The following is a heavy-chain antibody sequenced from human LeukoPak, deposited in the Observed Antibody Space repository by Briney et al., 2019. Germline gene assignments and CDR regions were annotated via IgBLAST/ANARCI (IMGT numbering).Heavy chain of an antibody. Sequence: GGSLRLSCAASGFTFSDYYMSWIRQAPGKGLEWVSYISSSGSTIYYADSVKGRFTISRDNAKNSLYLQMNSLRAEDTAVYYRARGFWSGYWDYYYYYMDVWGKGTTVTVSS. V-gene: IGHV3-11*04. CDR3: ARGFWSGYWDYYYYYMDV. CDR2: ISSSGSTI. CDR1: GFTFSDYY. J-gene: IGHJ6*03. D-gene: IGHD3-3*01.